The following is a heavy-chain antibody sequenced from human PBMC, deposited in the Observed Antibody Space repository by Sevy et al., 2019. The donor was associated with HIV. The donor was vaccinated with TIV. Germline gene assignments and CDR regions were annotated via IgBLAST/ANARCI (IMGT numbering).Heavy chain of an antibody. J-gene: IGHJ4*02. D-gene: IGHD1-26*01. V-gene: IGHV3-23*01. CDR2: ISGSGSSS. CDR1: GFAFSSYA. CDR3: AKSPPGGSTSPSFDC. Sequence: GGSLRLSCAASGFAFSSYAMSWVRQAPGKGLEWVSAISGSGSSSYYADSVKGRFTISRDNSKNMLYLQMNSLRAEDTAAYYCAKSPPGGSTSPSFDCWGQGTLVTVSS.